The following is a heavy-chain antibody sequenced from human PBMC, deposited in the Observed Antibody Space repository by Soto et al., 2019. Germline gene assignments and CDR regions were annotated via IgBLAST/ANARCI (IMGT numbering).Heavy chain of an antibody. V-gene: IGHV4-34*02. J-gene: IGHJ4*02. D-gene: IGHD7-27*01. CDR3: ARAKFESTGWHQFDI. CDR1: GGSFTGHF. CDR2: VSHSGNT. Sequence: QVHLEQRGAGLLKPSETLSLTCTVSGGSFTGHFWSWVRQPPGKGLEWIGEVSHSGNTKYYPSLMSRVTLSVDSSKNQISLALTSVTAADTAVYYCARAKFESTGWHQFDIWGQGTLVTVS.